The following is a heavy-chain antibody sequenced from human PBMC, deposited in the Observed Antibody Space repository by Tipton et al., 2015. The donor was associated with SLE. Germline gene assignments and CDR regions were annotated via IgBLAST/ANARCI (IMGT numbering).Heavy chain of an antibody. CDR2: IYYSGST. Sequence: TLSLTCTVSGGSVSSGSYSWSWIRQPPGKGLERIGYIYYSGSTNYNPSLKSRVIISVDTSKNQLSLKLSSVTAADTAVYYCARKGEGEGPTYYYGMDVWGQGTTVTVSS. CDR3: ARKGEGEGPTYYYGMDV. D-gene: IGHD3-16*01. CDR1: GGSVSSGSYS. J-gene: IGHJ6*02. V-gene: IGHV4-61*01.